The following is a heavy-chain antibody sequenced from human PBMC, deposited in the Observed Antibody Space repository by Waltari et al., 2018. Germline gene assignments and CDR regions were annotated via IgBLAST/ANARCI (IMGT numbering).Heavy chain of an antibody. CDR1: GFTVRNKY. CDR2: IYSDDST. Sequence: EVQLVETGGGLIQPGGSLRLSGAASGFTVRNKYMSWVRQAPGKGLEWVSGIYSDDSTHYPDSVKGRFTISRDNSKNTLYLQMNSLRADDTAVYYCARESEVSGWYVSWGQGTLVTVSS. D-gene: IGHD6-19*01. CDR3: ARESEVSGWYVS. V-gene: IGHV3-53*02. J-gene: IGHJ4*02.